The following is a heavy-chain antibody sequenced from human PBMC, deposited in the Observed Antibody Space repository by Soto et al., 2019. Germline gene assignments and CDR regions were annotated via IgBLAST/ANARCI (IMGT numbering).Heavy chain of an antibody. CDR1: GYSLTSYW. CDR2: IDPFDSYT. CDR3: AGDRYTCGSDPTHYYYGMDV. Sequence: GESLKISCKGSGYSLTSYWISWVRQMPGKGLEWMGRIDPFDSYTHYSPSFQGHVTISTDKSSSTAYLQWSSLKASDTATYFCAGDRYTCGSDPTHYYYGMDVWGQGTTVTVSS. V-gene: IGHV5-10-1*01. J-gene: IGHJ6*02. D-gene: IGHD5-12*01.